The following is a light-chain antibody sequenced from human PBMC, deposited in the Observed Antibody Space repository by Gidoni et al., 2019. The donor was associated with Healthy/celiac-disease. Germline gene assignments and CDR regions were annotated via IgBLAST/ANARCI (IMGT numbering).Light chain of an antibody. CDR1: SSNIGRNT. CDR3: AAWDDSLNGVV. J-gene: IGLJ2*01. Sequence: QSVLTPPPSASGTPGQRVTISCSGSSSNIGRNTVNWYQHLPGTTPKLLIYSNHQRPSGVPDRFSGSKSGTSASLAISGLQSEDEADYYCAAWDDSLNGVVFGGGTKLTVL. CDR2: SNH. V-gene: IGLV1-44*01.